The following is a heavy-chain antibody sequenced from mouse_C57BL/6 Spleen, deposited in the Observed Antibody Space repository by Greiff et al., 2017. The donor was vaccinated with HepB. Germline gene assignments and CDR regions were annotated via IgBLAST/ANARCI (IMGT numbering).Heavy chain of an antibody. D-gene: IGHD4-1*01. J-gene: IGHJ4*01. CDR3: ARPIGTPYYYAMDY. V-gene: IGHV5-17*01. Sequence: VQLKESGGGLVKPGGSLKLSCAASGFTFSDYGMHWVRQAPEKGLEWVAYISSGSSTIYYADTVKGRFTISRDNAKNTLFLQMTSLRSEDTAMYYCARPIGTPYYYAMDYWGQGTSVTVSS. CDR1: GFTFSDYG. CDR2: ISSGSSTI.